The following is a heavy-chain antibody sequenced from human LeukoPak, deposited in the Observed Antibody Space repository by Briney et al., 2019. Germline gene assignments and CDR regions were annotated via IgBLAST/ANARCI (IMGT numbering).Heavy chain of an antibody. CDR3: ARATAYYYDSSGYYPRRARHGFRYYFDY. D-gene: IGHD3-22*01. CDR2: MNPNSGNT. V-gene: IGHV1-8*01. CDR1: GYTLTSYD. Sequence: GASVKVSCKASGYTLTSYDINWVRQATGQGLEWMGWMNPNSGNTGYAQKFQGRVTKTRNNSISTAYMELSSLRSEDTAVYYCARATAYYYDSSGYYPRRARHGFRYYFDYWGQGTLVTVSS. J-gene: IGHJ4*02.